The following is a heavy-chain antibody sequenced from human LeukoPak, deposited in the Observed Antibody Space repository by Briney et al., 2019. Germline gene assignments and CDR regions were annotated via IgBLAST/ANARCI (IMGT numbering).Heavy chain of an antibody. V-gene: IGHV3-11*06. CDR3: ARDHSAGKYGMDV. J-gene: IGHJ6*02. D-gene: IGHD6-13*01. CDR2: IRSSSSYI. Sequence: GGSLRPSCVASGFNFSEYYMSWIRQAPGKGLEWVSSIRSSSSYIYYADSVKGRFTISRDNAKNSLYLQMNSLRAEDTAVYYCARDHSAGKYGMDVRGQGTTVTVSS. CDR1: GFNFSEYY.